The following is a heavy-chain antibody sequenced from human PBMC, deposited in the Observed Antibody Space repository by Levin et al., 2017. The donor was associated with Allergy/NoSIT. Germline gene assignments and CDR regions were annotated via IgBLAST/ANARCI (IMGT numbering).Heavy chain of an antibody. CDR3: ASTYYYGSGGPRNDY. V-gene: IGHV4-30-2*01. CDR2: IYHSGST. Sequence: SQTLSLTCAVSGGSISSGGYSWSWIRQPPGKGLEWIGYIYHSGSTYYNPSLKSRVTISVDRSKNQFSLKLSSVTAADTAVYYCASTYYYGSGGPRNDYWGQGTLVTVSS. J-gene: IGHJ4*02. D-gene: IGHD3-10*01. CDR1: GGSISSGGYS.